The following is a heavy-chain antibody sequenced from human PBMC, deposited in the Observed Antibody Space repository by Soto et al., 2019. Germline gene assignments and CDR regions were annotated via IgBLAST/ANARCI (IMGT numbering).Heavy chain of an antibody. CDR2: ISGSGGST. J-gene: IGHJ4*02. V-gene: IGHV3-23*01. D-gene: IGHD1-26*01. CDR3: AKAPCDSGSLIYYFDY. Sequence: EVQLLESGGGLVQPGGSLRLSCAASGFTFSSYAMSWVRQAPGKGLEWVSAISGSGGSTYYADSVKGRFTISRDNSNNTLYLQMNSLRAEDTAVYYCAKAPCDSGSLIYYFDYWGQGTLVTVSS. CDR1: GFTFSSYA.